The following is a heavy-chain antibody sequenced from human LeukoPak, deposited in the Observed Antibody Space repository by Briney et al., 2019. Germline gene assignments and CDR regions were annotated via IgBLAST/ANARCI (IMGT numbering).Heavy chain of an antibody. V-gene: IGHV3-30*03. CDR1: GFTFSSYS. CDR3: ARAYYDSSGYYYVAPSDY. J-gene: IGHJ4*02. CDR2: ISYDGSNK. D-gene: IGHD3-22*01. Sequence: GGSLRLSCAASGFTFSSYSMNWVRQAPGKGLEWVAVISYDGSNKYYADSVKGRFTISRDNSKNTLYLQMNSLRAEDTAVYYCARAYYDSSGYYYVAPSDYWGQGTLVTVSS.